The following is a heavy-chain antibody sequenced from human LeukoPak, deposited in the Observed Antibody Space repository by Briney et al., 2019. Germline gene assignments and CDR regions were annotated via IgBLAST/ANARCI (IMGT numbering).Heavy chain of an antibody. V-gene: IGHV3-48*01. D-gene: IGHD1-26*01. J-gene: IGHJ4*02. CDR2: IRSSSSTI. CDR1: GFTFSNYS. Sequence: PGGSLRLSCEASGFTFSNYSMNWVRQAPGKGLEWVSYIRSSSSTIYYADSVKGRFTISRDNAKNSLYLQMNSLKTEDTAVYYCITSRYRDYWGQGTLVIVSS. CDR3: ITSRYRDY.